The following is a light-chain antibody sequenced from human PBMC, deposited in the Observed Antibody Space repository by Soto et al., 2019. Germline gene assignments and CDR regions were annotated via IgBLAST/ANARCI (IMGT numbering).Light chain of an antibody. CDR3: QQYGSSPRYT. J-gene: IGKJ2*01. CDR1: QTVSSTY. Sequence: EIVLTQSPGTLSLSPGERATLSCRASQTVSSTYLAWYQQKPGQAPRLLIYGASNRATGIPDRFSGSGSETDFTLTISRLEPEDFALYYCQQYGSSPRYTFGQGTKLEIK. CDR2: GAS. V-gene: IGKV3-20*01.